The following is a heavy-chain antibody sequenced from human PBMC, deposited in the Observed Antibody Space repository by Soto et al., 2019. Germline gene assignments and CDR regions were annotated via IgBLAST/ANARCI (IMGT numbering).Heavy chain of an antibody. J-gene: IGHJ5*02. CDR3: TRDASRDSSARGWFDP. CDR1: GFRVRSFT. Sequence: PXEALRLTCAASGFRVRSFTVNWVRQAPGKGLEWVSTISSNSAYTYYTDALRGRFTISKDNAKNSLHLQMNSLRAEDTAVYYCTRDASRDSSARGWFDPWGPRTLVPVSS. CDR2: ISSNSAYT. V-gene: IGHV3-21*01. D-gene: IGHD6-13*01.